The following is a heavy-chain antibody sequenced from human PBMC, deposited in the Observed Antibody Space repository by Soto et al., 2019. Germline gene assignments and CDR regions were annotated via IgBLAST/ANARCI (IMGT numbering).Heavy chain of an antibody. V-gene: IGHV3-7*03. Sequence: EVQLVESGGGVVQPGGSLRLSCAASGFSLSRYWMSWVRQAPGKGLECVANIKEDGSEKYYVDSVKGRFTISRDNAKNSLYLQMNSLRAEDTAVYYCAKLYSSTSGFDYWGQGTLVTVSS. J-gene: IGHJ4*02. CDR3: AKLYSSTSGFDY. CDR1: GFSLSRYW. CDR2: IKEDGSEK. D-gene: IGHD6-13*01.